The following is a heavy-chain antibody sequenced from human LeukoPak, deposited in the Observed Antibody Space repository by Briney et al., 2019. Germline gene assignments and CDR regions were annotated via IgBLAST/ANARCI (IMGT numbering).Heavy chain of an antibody. V-gene: IGHV3-74*01. CDR2: INSDGSST. CDR1: GFTFSRYW. D-gene: IGHD1-26*01. Sequence: PGGSLGLSCAASGFTFSRYWMHWVRQAPGEGLVWVSRINSDGSSTNYADSVKGRFTVSRDNAKNTLFLQMNGLRAEDTAVYYCARDIVDYNWFDPWGQGTLVTVSP. J-gene: IGHJ5*02. CDR3: ARDIVDYNWFDP.